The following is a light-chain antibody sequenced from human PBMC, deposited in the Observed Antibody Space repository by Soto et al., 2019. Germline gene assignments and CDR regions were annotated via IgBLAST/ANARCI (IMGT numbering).Light chain of an antibody. Sequence: SVLTQPASVSGSPGQSITISCTGTSSDVGSYKLVSWYQQYPGKAPKLIIYTDNKRPPGVSNRFSGSRSSNTASLTISGLQPEDEADYYCCSYGGSTTYVFGTGTKVTVL. CDR1: SSDVGSYKL. J-gene: IGLJ1*01. CDR2: TDN. V-gene: IGLV2-23*01. CDR3: CSYGGSTTYV.